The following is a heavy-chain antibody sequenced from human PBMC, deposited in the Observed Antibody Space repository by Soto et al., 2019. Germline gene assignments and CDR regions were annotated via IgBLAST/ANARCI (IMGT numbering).Heavy chain of an antibody. CDR2: TYYRSKWYN. CDR3: ARDPIAVAGTRYGMDV. V-gene: IGHV6-1*01. J-gene: IGHJ6*02. D-gene: IGHD6-19*01. CDR1: GDSVSSNSAA. Sequence: SQTLSLTCAISGDSVSSNSAAWNWIRQSPSRGLEWLGRTYYRSKWYNDYAVSVESRITINPDTSKNQFSLQLNSVTPEDTAVYYCARDPIAVAGTRYGMDVWGQGTTVTVSS.